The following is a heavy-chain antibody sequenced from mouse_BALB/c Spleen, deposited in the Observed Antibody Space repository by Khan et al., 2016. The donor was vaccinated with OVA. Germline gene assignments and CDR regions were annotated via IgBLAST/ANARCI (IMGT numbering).Heavy chain of an antibody. CDR1: GFTFSTYA. CDR2: ISSDGDYT. Sequence: EVELVESGGGLVKPGGSLKLSCAASGFTFSTYAMSWVRQTPEKRLEWVATISSDGDYTYYPDNVTGRFTISRDNAKNTLYLQMSSLRSEDTAMYYCAGSPYGNFAYWGQGTLFTVSA. D-gene: IGHD2-1*01. J-gene: IGHJ3*01. CDR3: AGSPYGNFAY. V-gene: IGHV5-9-3*01.